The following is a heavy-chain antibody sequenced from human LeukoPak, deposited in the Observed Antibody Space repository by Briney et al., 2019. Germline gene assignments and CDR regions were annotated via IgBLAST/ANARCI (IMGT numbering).Heavy chain of an antibody. CDR1: GFTFSSYA. D-gene: IGHD2-15*01. CDR2: ISDSGGST. Sequence: GGSLRLSCAASGFTFSSYAMTWVRQAPGKGLEWVSTISDSGGSTYYADSVKGRFTLSRDNSKNTLFVQMNSLGAEDTAVYYSAKSHSVESRGYFDYWGQGTLVTVSS. V-gene: IGHV3-23*01. CDR3: AKSHSVESRGYFDY. J-gene: IGHJ4*02.